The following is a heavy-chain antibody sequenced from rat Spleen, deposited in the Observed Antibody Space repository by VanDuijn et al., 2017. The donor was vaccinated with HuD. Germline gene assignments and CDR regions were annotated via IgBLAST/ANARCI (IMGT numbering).Heavy chain of an antibody. D-gene: IGHD1-2*01. CDR3: ARHSGAPFAY. V-gene: IGHV5-58*01. CDR1: GFTFSSYW. J-gene: IGHJ3*01. Sequence: EVQLVETGGGLVQPGRSLKLSCVASGFTFSSYWMYWVRQAPGKGLEWVSSITPDGGGTYYPDSMKGRFTISRYNAKNTQYLQMDSLRSEDTATYYCARHSGAPFAYWGQGTLVTVSS. CDR2: ITPDGGGT.